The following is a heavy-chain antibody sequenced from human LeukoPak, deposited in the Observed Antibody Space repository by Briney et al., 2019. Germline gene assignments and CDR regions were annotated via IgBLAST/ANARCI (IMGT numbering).Heavy chain of an antibody. D-gene: IGHD3-22*01. Sequence: PSETLSLTCAVSGGAISSISYYWGGGRQPPGTGVEWVGSIYYSGGTYYNPSLKSRVTISVDTSKNQFSLNLSSVTAADTAVYYCARLYYDSSGYYQICYFDSWGQGTLVTVSS. CDR1: GGAISSISYY. J-gene: IGHJ4*02. CDR2: IYYSGGT. CDR3: ARLYYDSSGYYQICYFDS. V-gene: IGHV4-39*01.